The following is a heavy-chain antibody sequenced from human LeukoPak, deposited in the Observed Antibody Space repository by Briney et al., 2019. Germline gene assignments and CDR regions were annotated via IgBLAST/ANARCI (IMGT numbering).Heavy chain of an antibody. V-gene: IGHV3-9*01. CDR2: ISWNSGSI. J-gene: IGHJ4*02. D-gene: IGHD1-26*01. CDR3: TNPDGTTFDY. CDR1: GFTFDDYA. Sequence: QSGRSLRLSCAASGFTFDDYAMHWVRQAPGKGLEWVSGISWNSGSIGYADSVKGRFTISRDNSKYTLYLEMNGLRPEDTAVYYCTNPDGTTFDYWGQGTLVTVSS.